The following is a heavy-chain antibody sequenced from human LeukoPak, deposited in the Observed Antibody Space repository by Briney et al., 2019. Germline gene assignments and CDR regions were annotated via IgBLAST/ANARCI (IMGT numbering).Heavy chain of an antibody. V-gene: IGHV3-74*01. CDR1: GFTFSSYW. D-gene: IGHD4-17*01. J-gene: IGHJ3*02. Sequence: GGTLRLSRAASGFTFSSYWLHWVRQAPGKGLVWVSRINTDGAITTYADSVKGRFTISRDNAKNALFLQMNSLRAEDTAVYYCARGTYDDPDAFDIWGQGTMVTVSS. CDR2: INTDGAIT. CDR3: ARGTYDDPDAFDI.